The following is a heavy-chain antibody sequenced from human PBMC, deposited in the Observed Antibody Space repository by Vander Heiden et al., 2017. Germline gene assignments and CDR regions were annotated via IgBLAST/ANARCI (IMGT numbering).Heavy chain of an antibody. D-gene: IGHD3-16*01. CDR1: GFTVSGNF. V-gene: IGHV3-53*01. CDR2: INNDGAK. Sequence: EVQLVESGGGLIQPGGSLRLSCAASGFTVSGNFMSWVRQAPGKGLEWVSIINNDGAKNYADSVKGRFTISRDNSKNTLFLQMNSLRAEDTAVYYCARRYAYAFHNWGQGALVTVSS. CDR3: ARRYAYAFHN. J-gene: IGHJ4*02.